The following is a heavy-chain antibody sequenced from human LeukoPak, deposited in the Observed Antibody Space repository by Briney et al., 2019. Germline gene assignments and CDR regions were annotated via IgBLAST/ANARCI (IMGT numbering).Heavy chain of an antibody. J-gene: IGHJ2*01. D-gene: IGHD6-13*01. CDR1: GFTFDDYG. CDR2: INWNGGST. Sequence: GSLRLSCAASGFTFDDYGMSWVRQAPGKGLEWVSGINWNGGSTGYADSVKGRFTISRDNAKNSLYLQMNSLRAGDTAVYYCARAAYSSTWYSRYFDLWGRGTLVTVSS. CDR3: ARAAYSSTWYSRYFDL. V-gene: IGHV3-20*04.